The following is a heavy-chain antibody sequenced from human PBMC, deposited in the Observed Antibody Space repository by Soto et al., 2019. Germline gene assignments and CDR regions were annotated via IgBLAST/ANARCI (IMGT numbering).Heavy chain of an antibody. CDR1: GAAFNSGHYY. Sequence: PSETLSVTCSVSGAAFNSGHYYWSLFLQVPWQGLAWIGHRYVTGAVGYNPSLRDRITISQDTSERHFSMRLRRVTAAETAVYYRARLRSATNNYKWFGPWGQGTLVTVSS. CDR2: RYVTGAV. CDR3: ARLRSATNNYKWFGP. V-gene: IGHV4-31*03. D-gene: IGHD1-20*01. J-gene: IGHJ5*02.